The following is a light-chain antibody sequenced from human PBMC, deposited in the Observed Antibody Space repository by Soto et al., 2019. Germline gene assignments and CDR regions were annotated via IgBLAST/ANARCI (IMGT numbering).Light chain of an antibody. V-gene: IGLV1-44*01. J-gene: IGLJ1*01. CDR2: SND. CDR3: AAWDDSLFGHV. Sequence: QSVLTQPPSASGTPGQRVTISCSGGSSDIGSNTVNWYQQLPGTAPKLLMYSNDQRPSGVPDRFSGSKSGTSASLAISGLQSDDEADYYCAAWDDSLFGHVFGTGTKLTVL. CDR1: SSDIGSNT.